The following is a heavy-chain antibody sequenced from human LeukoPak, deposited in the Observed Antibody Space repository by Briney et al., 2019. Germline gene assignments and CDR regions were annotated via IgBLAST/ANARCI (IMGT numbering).Heavy chain of an antibody. CDR2: ISAYNGNT. Sequence: GASVKVSCKASGYTFTSYGISWVRQAPGQGLEWMGWISAYNGNTNYAQKLQGRVTMTTDKSTSTAYMELSSLRSEDTAVYYCARDSPERRRDIVATIWGQGTLVTVSS. J-gene: IGHJ4*02. D-gene: IGHD5-12*01. CDR1: GYTFTSYG. CDR3: ARDSPERRRDIVATI. V-gene: IGHV1-18*01.